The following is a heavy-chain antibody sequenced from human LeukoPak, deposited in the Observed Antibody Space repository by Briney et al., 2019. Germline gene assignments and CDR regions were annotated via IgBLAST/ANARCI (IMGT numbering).Heavy chain of an antibody. CDR3: VRSPIGASAY. J-gene: IGHJ4*02. V-gene: IGHV1-2*02. CDR1: GYTFTDSY. D-gene: IGHD3-10*01. CDR2: ISPNNGDT. Sequence: ASVKVSFIPSGYTFTDSYINWVRQAPGVGLQWMGWISPNNGDTKYAEDFQDRVTMTRDTSISTAYMELTGLTPDDTAVYYCVRSPIGASAYWGRGTLVTVSS.